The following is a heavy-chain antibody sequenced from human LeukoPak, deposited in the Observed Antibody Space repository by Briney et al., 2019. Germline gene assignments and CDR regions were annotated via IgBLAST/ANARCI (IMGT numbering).Heavy chain of an antibody. CDR1: GGSFSGYY. CDR2: INHSGST. V-gene: IGHV4-34*01. Sequence: PSETLSLTCAVYGGSFSGYYWSWIRQPPGKGLEWIGEINHSGSTNYNPSLKSRVTISVDTSKNQFSLKLSSVTAADTAVYYCARGSIAARRGNFDYWGQGTLVTVSS. J-gene: IGHJ4*02. D-gene: IGHD6-6*01. CDR3: ARGSIAARRGNFDY.